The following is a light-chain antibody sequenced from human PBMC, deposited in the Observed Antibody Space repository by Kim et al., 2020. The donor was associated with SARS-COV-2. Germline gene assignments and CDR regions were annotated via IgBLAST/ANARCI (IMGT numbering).Light chain of an antibody. J-gene: IGKJ1*01. CDR3: QQYNNWPRGT. CDR1: QSVSSS. V-gene: IGKV3-15*01. CDR2: GAS. Sequence: SPGERATLSCRASQSVSSSLAWYQQKPGQAPRLLIYGASNRATGIPARFSGNGSGTEFTLTISSLQSEDFAVYYCQQYNNWPRGTFGQGTKVDIK.